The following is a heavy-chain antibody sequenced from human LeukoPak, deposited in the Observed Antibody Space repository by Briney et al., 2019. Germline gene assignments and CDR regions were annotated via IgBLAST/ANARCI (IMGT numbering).Heavy chain of an antibody. CDR2: INPNSGGT. D-gene: IGHD2-2*01. CDR3: AIVVVPAAMRFDP. CDR1: GYTFTGYY. Sequence: ASVKVSCKASGYTFTGYYMHWVRQAPGQGLEWMGWINPNSGGTNYAQKFQGRVTMTRDTSISTAYMELSRLRSDDTAVCYCAIVVVPAAMRFDPWGQGTLVTVSS. J-gene: IGHJ5*02. V-gene: IGHV1-2*02.